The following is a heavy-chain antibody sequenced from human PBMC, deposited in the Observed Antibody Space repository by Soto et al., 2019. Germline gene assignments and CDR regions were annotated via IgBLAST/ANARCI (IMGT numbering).Heavy chain of an antibody. CDR2: ISYDGSNK. CDR3: ARHQYYYDSSGYEFDY. D-gene: IGHD3-22*01. CDR1: GFTFSSYA. Sequence: GGSLRLSCAASGFTFSSYAMHWVRQAPGKGLEWVAVISYDGSNKYYADSVKGRFTISRDNSKNTLYLQMNSLRAEDTAVYYCARHQYYYDSSGYEFDYWGQGTLVTVSS. J-gene: IGHJ4*02. V-gene: IGHV3-30-3*01.